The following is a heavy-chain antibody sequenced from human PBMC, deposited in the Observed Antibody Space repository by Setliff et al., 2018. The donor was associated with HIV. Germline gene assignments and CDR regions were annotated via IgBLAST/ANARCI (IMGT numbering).Heavy chain of an antibody. Sequence: SETLSLTCSLSGDSISDNDFYWGWIRQPPGKGLEWIGIVHYSGAAYYNPSPKSRVTISVDTSQNQFSLNLSSVTAADTAVYFCARDLSNGWMTNDAFHIWGQGAMVTV. V-gene: IGHV4-39*02. CDR1: GDSISDNDFY. J-gene: IGHJ3*02. CDR2: VHYSGAA. CDR3: ARDLSNGWMTNDAFHI. D-gene: IGHD6-19*01.